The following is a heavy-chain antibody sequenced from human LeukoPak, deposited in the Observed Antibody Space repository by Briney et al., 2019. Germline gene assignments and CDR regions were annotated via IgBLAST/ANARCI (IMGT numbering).Heavy chain of an antibody. CDR1: GGSISSSSYY. CDR2: IYYSVST. J-gene: IGHJ3*02. D-gene: IGHD3-22*01. Sequence: SETLSLTCTVSGGSISSSSYYWGWIRQPPGKGLEWIGYIYYSVSTNNNPSLRRRVTMSVDKSKNQLSLKLSSVTAADTAVYYCARSMDYYDSSGYVFDIWGQGTMVTVSS. CDR3: ARSMDYYDSSGYVFDI. V-gene: IGHV4-61*05.